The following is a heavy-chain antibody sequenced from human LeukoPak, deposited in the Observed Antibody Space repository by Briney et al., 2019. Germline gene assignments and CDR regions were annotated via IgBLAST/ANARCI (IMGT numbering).Heavy chain of an antibody. J-gene: IGHJ5*02. CDR2: IYYSGST. CDR3: ARSLAVAGTGSWFDP. D-gene: IGHD6-19*01. Sequence: SETLSLTCTVSGGSISSYYWSWIRQPPGKGLEWIGYIYYSGSTNYNPSLKSRVTISVDTSKNQFSLKLSSVTAADTAVYYCARSLAVAGTGSWFDPWGQGTLVTVSS. V-gene: IGHV4-59*01. CDR1: GGSISSYY.